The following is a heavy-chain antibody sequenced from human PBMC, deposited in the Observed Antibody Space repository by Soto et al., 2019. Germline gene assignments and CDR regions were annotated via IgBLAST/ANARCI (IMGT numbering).Heavy chain of an antibody. CDR1: GYTFTGHY. CDR2: LKPDNGGT. D-gene: IGHD3-10*01. J-gene: IGHJ6*02. CDR3: ARDLCPLGSGSPCPTFGMDL. Sequence: ASVKVSCKASGYTFTGHYMHWVRQVSGRRLEFLGWLKPDNGGTYYAPKFQGRVTFTRDTSKTTAYMEMSGLQSNDTAVYFCARDLCPLGSGSPCPTFGMDLWGQGTTVTVSS. V-gene: IGHV1-2*02.